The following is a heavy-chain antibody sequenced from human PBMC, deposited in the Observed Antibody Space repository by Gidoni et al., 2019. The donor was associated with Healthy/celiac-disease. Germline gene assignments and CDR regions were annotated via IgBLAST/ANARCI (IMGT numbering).Heavy chain of an antibody. J-gene: IGHJ6*02. Sequence: QVPLMQSGAEVQKPGASVTVSCQASGYPFTSYGISWVRQAPGQGLEWMGWIRAYNGNTNYAQNLQGRVTMTTDTSTSTAYMELRSLRSDDTAVYYCASPFRVYGYGMDVWGQGTTVTVSS. CDR1: GYPFTSYG. CDR3: ASPFRVYGYGMDV. V-gene: IGHV1-18*01. D-gene: IGHD4-17*01. CDR2: IRAYNGNT.